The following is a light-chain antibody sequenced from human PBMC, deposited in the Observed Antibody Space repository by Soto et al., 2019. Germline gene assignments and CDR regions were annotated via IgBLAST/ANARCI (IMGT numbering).Light chain of an antibody. CDR3: NSYTTSSTYV. CDR1: SSDVGNYNY. J-gene: IGLJ1*01. Sequence: QSALTQPASVSGSPGQSITISCTGTSSDVGNYNYVSWYQQHPGKAPKLVIFDVSNRPSGVSNRFSGSKSGNTASLTISGLQTEDEGDYYCNSYTTSSTYVFGTGTKLTVL. CDR2: DVS. V-gene: IGLV2-14*01.